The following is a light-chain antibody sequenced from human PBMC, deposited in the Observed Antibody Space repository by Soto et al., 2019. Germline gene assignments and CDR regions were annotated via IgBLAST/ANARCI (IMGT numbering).Light chain of an antibody. Sequence: QCALTQPASVYGSPGQSITISCTGISSDVGSYNLVSWYQQHPGKAPKLMIYEGSKRPSGVSDRFSGSKSGNTASLTISGLQAEDEADYYCCSYAGSSTFLYVFGTGTKVTVL. J-gene: IGLJ1*01. CDR2: EGS. CDR1: SSDVGSYNL. CDR3: CSYAGSSTFLYV. V-gene: IGLV2-23*03.